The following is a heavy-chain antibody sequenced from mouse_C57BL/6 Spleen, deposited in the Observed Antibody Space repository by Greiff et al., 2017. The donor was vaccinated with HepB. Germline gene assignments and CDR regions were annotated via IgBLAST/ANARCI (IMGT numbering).Heavy chain of an antibody. D-gene: IGHD1-1*01. J-gene: IGHJ2*01. CDR3: ARSTTVVEFDY. Sequence: EVQRVESGGGLVQPGGSLSLSCAASGFTFTDYYMSWVRQPPGKALEWLGFIRNKANGYTTEYSASVKGRFTISRDNSQSILYLQMNALRAEDSATYYCARSTTVVEFDYWGQGTTLTVSS. CDR1: GFTFTDYY. CDR2: IRNKANGYTT. V-gene: IGHV7-3*01.